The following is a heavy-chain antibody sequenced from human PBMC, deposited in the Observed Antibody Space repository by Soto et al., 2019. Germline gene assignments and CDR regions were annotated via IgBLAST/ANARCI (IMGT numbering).Heavy chain of an antibody. CDR2: ISAHNGNT. J-gene: IGHJ4*02. CDR3: XXXXXXXXXXDSDY. D-gene: IGHD1-1*01. Sequence: QVQLVQSGAEVKKPGASVMLSCKASGYTFNKHAIMWVRQARGQGLEWMGWISAHNGNTNSAPKFQGRLTMTTDTSTXXXXXXXXXXXXXXXXXXXXXXXXXXXXXXDSDYWGQGTLVTVSS. CDR1: GYTFNKHA. V-gene: IGHV1-18*01.